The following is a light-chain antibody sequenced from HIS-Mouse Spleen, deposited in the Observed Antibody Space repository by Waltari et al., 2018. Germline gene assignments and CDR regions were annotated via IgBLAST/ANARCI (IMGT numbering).Light chain of an antibody. CDR1: SSDVGSYNL. Sequence: QAALTQPASVSGSPGQSITIPCTGTSSDVGSYNLVPWYHQHPGKAPKLMIYAGSKRPSGVSNRFSGSKSGNTASLTISGLQAEDEADYYCCSYAGSSTLVFGGGTKLTVL. J-gene: IGLJ3*02. CDR2: AGS. V-gene: IGLV2-23*01. CDR3: CSYAGSSTLV.